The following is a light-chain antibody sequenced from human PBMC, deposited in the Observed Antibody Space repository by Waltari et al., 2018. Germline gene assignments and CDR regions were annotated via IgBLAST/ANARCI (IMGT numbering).Light chain of an antibody. CDR3: AAWDDSLSGHVI. J-gene: IGLJ2*01. CDR1: STNIGRNY. Sequence: QSVLTQPPSASGTPGQRVIISCSGSSTNIGRNYVSWYQRLPGTAPRLLIYRSNQRPSGVPERFSGSKSGTSASLAISGLRSEDEAEYYCAAWDDSLSGHVIFGGGTKLTVL. CDR2: RSN. V-gene: IGLV1-47*01.